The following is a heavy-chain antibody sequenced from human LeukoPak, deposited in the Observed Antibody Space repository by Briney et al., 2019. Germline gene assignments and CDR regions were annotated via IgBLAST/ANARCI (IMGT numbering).Heavy chain of an antibody. J-gene: IGHJ3*02. CDR2: TYYRSKWGN. CDR1: GDSVSSNSAA. CDR3: ARERLQLGAFDI. D-gene: IGHD5-24*01. V-gene: IGHV6-1*01. Sequence: SQTPSLTCAISGDSVSSNSAAWNWIRQSPLRGLEWLGRTYYRSKWGNDYAVSVKSRITINPDTSKNQFSLQLNSVNPEDTAVYYCARERLQLGAFDIWGPGTMVTVSS.